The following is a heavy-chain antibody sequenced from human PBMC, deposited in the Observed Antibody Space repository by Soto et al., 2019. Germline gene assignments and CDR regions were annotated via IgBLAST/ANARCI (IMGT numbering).Heavy chain of an antibody. CDR3: ARVSGYDLSDAFDI. D-gene: IGHD5-12*01. Sequence: PSETLSLTCTVSGGSISSYYWSWIRQPPGKGLEWIGYIYYSGSTNYNPSLKSRVTISVDTSKNQFSLKLSSVTAADTAVYYCARVSGYDLSDAFDIWGQGTMVTVSS. CDR2: IYYSGST. CDR1: GGSISSYY. J-gene: IGHJ3*02. V-gene: IGHV4-59*01.